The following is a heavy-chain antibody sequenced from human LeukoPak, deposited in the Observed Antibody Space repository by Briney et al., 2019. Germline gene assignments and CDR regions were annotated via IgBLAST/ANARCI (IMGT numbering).Heavy chain of an antibody. CDR2: IYYSGST. D-gene: IGHD6-13*01. CDR1: GGSISSYY. CDR3: ARLHQQQLSV. Sequence: SETLSLTCTVSGGSISSYYWRWIRQPPGKGWEGIGYIYYSGSTNYNPSLKSRVTISVDTSKNQFSLRLSSVTAADTAVYYCARLHQQQLSVWGQGTMVTVSS. J-gene: IGHJ3*01. V-gene: IGHV4-59*08.